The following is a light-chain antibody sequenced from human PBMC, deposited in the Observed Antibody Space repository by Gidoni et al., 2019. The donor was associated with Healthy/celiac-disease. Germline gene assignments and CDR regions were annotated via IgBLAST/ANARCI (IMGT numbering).Light chain of an antibody. CDR2: GKD. J-gene: IGLJ1*01. CDR3: SSRDSSGNHYV. V-gene: IGLV3-19*01. Sequence: SSELTQDPAVSVALGQTVRITCQGDSLRSYYASWYQPKPGQAPVLVIYGKDNRPSGIPDRFSGSSSGNTASLTITGAQAEDEAAYYCSSRDSSGNHYVFGTGTKVTVL. CDR1: SLRSYY.